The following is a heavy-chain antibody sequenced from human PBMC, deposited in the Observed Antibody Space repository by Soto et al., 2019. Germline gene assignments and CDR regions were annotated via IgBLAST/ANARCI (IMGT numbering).Heavy chain of an antibody. Sequence: GGSLRLSCAASGFTFSSYGMHWVRQAPGKGLEWVAVISYDGSNKYYADSVKGRFTISRDNSKNTLYLQMNSLRAEDTAVYYCALARYSSGWEAFDYWGQGTLVTVSS. J-gene: IGHJ4*02. CDR3: ALARYSSGWEAFDY. V-gene: IGHV3-30*03. CDR2: ISYDGSNK. CDR1: GFTFSSYG. D-gene: IGHD6-19*01.